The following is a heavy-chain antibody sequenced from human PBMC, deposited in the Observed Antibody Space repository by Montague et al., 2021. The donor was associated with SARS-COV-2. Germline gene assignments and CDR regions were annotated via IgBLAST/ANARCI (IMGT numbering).Heavy chain of an antibody. CDR1: GFTFGGYD. D-gene: IGHD6-6*01. V-gene: IGHV3-13*04. J-gene: IGHJ4*02. CDR3: ARGGEWSSSSLPDY. CDR2: IGIGGDT. Sequence: SLRLSCAASGFTFGGYDMNWVRQAPGKGLEWVSAIGIGGDTYYLGSVKGRFIISRENAKHSLYLHMNSLRVGDTAVYYCARGGEWSSSSLPDYWGQGTLVTVSS.